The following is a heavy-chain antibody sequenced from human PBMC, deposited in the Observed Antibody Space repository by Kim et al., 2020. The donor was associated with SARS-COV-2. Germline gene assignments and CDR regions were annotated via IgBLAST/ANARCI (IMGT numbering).Heavy chain of an antibody. CDR1: GYRFSDYF. Sequence: ASVKVSCKTSGYRFSDYFIHWVRQAPGQGLEWMGWINPDRGDTNYAQKFQGRVTMTRDTSISTVYMELTNMRFDDTALYYCASDGNFFTMSRGVPKYGMDGWGPGTHGTVSS. CDR3: ASDGNFFTMSRGVPKYGMDG. V-gene: IGHV1-2*02. D-gene: IGHD3-10*01. J-gene: IGHJ6*02. CDR2: INPDRGDT.